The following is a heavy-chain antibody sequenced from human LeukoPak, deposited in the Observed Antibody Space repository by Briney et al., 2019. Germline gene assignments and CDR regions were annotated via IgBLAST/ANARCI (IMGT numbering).Heavy chain of an antibody. Sequence: GASVKVSCKASGGTFSSYAISWVRQAPGQGLEWMGRIIPIFGTANYAQKFQGRVTITTDESTSTAYMELSSLRSEDTAVYYCARDRYSSGWYTPRYYYYYYMDVWGKGTTVTVSS. J-gene: IGHJ6*03. D-gene: IGHD6-19*01. CDR1: GGTFSSYA. CDR3: ARDRYSSGWYTPRYYYYYYMDV. CDR2: IIPIFGTA. V-gene: IGHV1-69*05.